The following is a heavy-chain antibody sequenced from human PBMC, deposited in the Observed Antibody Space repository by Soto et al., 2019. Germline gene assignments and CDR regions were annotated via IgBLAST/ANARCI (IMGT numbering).Heavy chain of an antibody. Sequence: SETLSLTCAVYGGSFSGYYWSWIRQPPGKGLEWIGEINHSGSTNYNPSLKSRVTISVDTSKNQFSLQLSSVTAADTAVYYCARGRGFLEWLLGPYYYYGRDVWGQGTTVTVSS. J-gene: IGHJ6*02. CDR1: GGSFSGYY. CDR3: ARGRGFLEWLLGPYYYYGRDV. CDR2: INHSGST. V-gene: IGHV4-34*01. D-gene: IGHD3-3*01.